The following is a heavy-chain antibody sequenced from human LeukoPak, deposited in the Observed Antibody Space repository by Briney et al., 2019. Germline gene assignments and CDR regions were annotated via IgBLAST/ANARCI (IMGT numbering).Heavy chain of an antibody. CDR2: IYHSGST. V-gene: IGHV4-38-2*02. Sequence: SETLSLTCTVSGYSISSGYYWGWIRQPPGKGLEWIGSIYHSGSTYYNPSLKSRVTISVDTSKNQFSLKLSSVTAADTAVYYCARHNSRWHFDFWGQGTLVTVSS. J-gene: IGHJ4*02. CDR3: ARHNSRWHFDF. CDR1: GYSISSGYY. D-gene: IGHD6-19*01.